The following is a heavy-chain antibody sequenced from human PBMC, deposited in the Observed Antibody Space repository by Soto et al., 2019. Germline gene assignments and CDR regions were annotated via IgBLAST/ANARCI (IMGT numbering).Heavy chain of an antibody. CDR2: IIPIFGTA. V-gene: IGHV1-69*13. D-gene: IGHD2-2*01. CDR1: GGTFSSYA. Sequence: GASVKVSCKASGGTFSSYAISWVRQAPGQGLEWMGGIIPIFGTANYAQKFQGRVTITADESTSTAYMELSSLRSEDTAVYYCAREDCSSTSCHFRPDYYYYYGMDVWGQGTAVTVSS. CDR3: AREDCSSTSCHFRPDYYYYYGMDV. J-gene: IGHJ6*02.